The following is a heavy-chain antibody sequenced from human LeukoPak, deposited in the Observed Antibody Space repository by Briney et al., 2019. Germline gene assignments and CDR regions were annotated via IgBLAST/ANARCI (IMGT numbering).Heavy chain of an antibody. CDR1: GGSISSYY. J-gene: IGHJ2*01. Sequence: SETLSLTCTVSGGSISSYYWSWIRQPAGKGLEWIGRIYTSGSTNYNPSLKSRVTTSVDTSKNQFSLKLSSVTAADTAVYYCAREIIQGIYFDLWGRGTLVTVSS. CDR2: IYTSGST. V-gene: IGHV4-4*07. CDR3: AREIIQGIYFDL. D-gene: IGHD2-15*01.